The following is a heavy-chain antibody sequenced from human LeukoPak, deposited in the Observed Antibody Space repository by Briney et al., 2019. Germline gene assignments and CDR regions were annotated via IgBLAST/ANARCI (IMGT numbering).Heavy chain of an antibody. Sequence: LTGGSLRLSCAASGFTFSSYWMHWVRQAPGKGLVWVSRINSDGSSTSYADSVKGRLTISRDNAKNTLYLQMNSLRAEDTAVYYCARAEYYYDSSGYVHFDYWGQGTLVTVSS. J-gene: IGHJ4*02. V-gene: IGHV3-74*01. CDR2: INSDGSST. CDR3: ARAEYYYDSSGYVHFDY. CDR1: GFTFSSYW. D-gene: IGHD3-22*01.